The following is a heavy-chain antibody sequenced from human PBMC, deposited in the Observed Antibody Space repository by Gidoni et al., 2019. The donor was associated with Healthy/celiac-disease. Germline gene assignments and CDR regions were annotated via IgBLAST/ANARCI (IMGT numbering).Heavy chain of an antibody. CDR2: MNPNSGNT. CDR1: GYTFTSYD. V-gene: IGHV1-8*01. J-gene: IGHJ5*02. Sequence: QVQLVQSGAEVKKPGASVKVSCKASGYTFTSYDLNWVRQATGQGLEWMGWMNPNSGNTGYAQKFQGRVTMTRNTSISTGYMELSSLRSEDTAVYYCARGRGDIVVVPAAMGNWFDPWGQGTLVTVSS. CDR3: ARGRGDIVVVPAAMGNWFDP. D-gene: IGHD2-2*01.